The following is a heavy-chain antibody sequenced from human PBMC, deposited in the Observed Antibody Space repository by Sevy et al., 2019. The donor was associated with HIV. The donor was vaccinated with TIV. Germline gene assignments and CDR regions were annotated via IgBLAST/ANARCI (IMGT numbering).Heavy chain of an antibody. D-gene: IGHD2-2*03. CDR1: GGSISSNNW. CDR3: ARGVGGYCSSTSCHVDY. V-gene: IGHV4-4*02. J-gene: IGHJ4*02. CDR2: IYHSGST. Sequence: SETLSLTCAVSGGSISSNNWWNWVRQTPGKGLEWIGEIYHSGSTNRNPSLKSRGTISVDKSKNQFSLKLSSVTAADTAVYYCARGVGGYCSSTSCHVDYWGQGTLVTVSS.